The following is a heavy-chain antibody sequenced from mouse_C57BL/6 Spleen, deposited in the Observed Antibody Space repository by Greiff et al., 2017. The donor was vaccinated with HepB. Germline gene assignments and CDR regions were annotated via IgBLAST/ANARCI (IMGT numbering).Heavy chain of an antibody. CDR3: ARGGSSYGRFDY. Sequence: VKLVESGPELVKPGASVKISCKASGYAFSSSWMNWVKQRPGKGLEWIGRIYPGDGDTNYNGKFKGKATLTADKSSSTAYMQLSSLTSEDSAVYFCARGGSSYGRFDYWGQGTTLTVSS. V-gene: IGHV1-82*01. CDR2: IYPGDGDT. D-gene: IGHD1-1*01. CDR1: GYAFSSSW. J-gene: IGHJ2*01.